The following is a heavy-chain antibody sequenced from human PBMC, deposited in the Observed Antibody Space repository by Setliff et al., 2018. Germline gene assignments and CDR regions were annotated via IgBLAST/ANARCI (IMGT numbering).Heavy chain of an antibody. J-gene: IGHJ4*02. CDR3: ARGIITMVRGVITFSYYFDY. CDR2: IIHSGST. V-gene: IGHV4-34*12. D-gene: IGHD3-10*01. Sequence: PSETLSLTCAVYGGSFSGYYWSWIRQPPGKGLEWIGEIIHSGSTNYNPSLKSRVTMSVDTSKNQFSLKLSSVTAADTAVYYCARGIITMVRGVITFSYYFDYWGQGTLVTVSS. CDR1: GGSFSGYY.